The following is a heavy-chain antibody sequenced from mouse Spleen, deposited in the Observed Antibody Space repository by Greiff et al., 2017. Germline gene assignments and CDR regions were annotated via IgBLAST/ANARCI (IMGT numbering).Heavy chain of an antibody. Sequence: VKLVESGPGLVQPSQSLSITCTVSGFSLTSYGVHWVRQSPGKGLEWLGVIWSGGSTDYNAAFISRLSISKDNSKSQVFFKMNSLQANDTAIYYCARNRDYFYYAMDYWGQGTSVTVSS. CDR1: GFSLTSYG. V-gene: IGHV2-2*02. D-gene: IGHD1-1*01. J-gene: IGHJ4*01. CDR2: IWSGGST. CDR3: ARNRDYFYYAMDY.